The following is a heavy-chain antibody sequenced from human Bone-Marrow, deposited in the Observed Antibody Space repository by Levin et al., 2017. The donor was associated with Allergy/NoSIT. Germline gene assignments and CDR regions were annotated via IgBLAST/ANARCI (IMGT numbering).Heavy chain of an antibody. CDR1: GFTFRSSG. V-gene: IGHV3-33*01. D-gene: IGHD3-3*01. CDR2: LWSNGRNN. J-gene: IGHJ4*02. CDR3: ASEPRPFSIGQY. Sequence: LSLTCAASGFTFRSSGMHWVRQAPGKGLEWVAVLWSNGRNNYYTDSVKGRFIISRDDSSNTLYLQMNTLRAEDTAIYYCASEPRPFSIGQYWGQGTLVTVSS.